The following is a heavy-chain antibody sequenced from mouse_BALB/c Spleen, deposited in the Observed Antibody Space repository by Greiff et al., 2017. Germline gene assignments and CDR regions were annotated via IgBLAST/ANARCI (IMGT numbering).Heavy chain of an antibody. CDR1: GYTFTDYE. J-gene: IGHJ4*01. Sequence: VKLVESGAELVRPGASVTLSCKASGYTFTDYEMHWVKQTPVHGLEWIGAIDPETGGTAYNQKFKGKATLTADKSSSTAYMELRSLTSEDSAVYYCTRYDPLYYAMDYWGQGTSVTVSS. CDR3: TRYDPLYYAMDY. CDR2: IDPETGGT. D-gene: IGHD2-12*01. V-gene: IGHV1-15*01.